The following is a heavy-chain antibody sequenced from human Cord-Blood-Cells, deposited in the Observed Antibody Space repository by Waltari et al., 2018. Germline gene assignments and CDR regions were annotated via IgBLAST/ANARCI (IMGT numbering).Heavy chain of an antibody. Sequence: EVQLLESGGGLVQPGGSLRLSCAASGFTFSSYAMSWVRQAPGKGLEWVSAISGSGGSTYYAYFVKGRFTISRENSKNKLYLQMNSLRAGDTAGYYCANDPAGVYYYYGMDVWGQGTTVTVSS. J-gene: IGHJ6*02. CDR3: ANDPAGVYYYYGMDV. CDR2: ISGSGGST. CDR1: GFTFSSYA. D-gene: IGHD6-19*01. V-gene: IGHV3-23*01.